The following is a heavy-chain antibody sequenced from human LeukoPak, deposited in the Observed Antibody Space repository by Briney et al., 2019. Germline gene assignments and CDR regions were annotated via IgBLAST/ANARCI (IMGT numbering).Heavy chain of an antibody. Sequence: GSLRLSCAASGFIVSCDFMSWVRQAPGKGLGWVSFIYSDGSTYYADSVKGRFTISRDNSKNTLDLQMTGLRAEDTAVYYCARERGRGRDSPWFDYWGQGTLVTVSS. CDR2: IYSDGST. CDR3: ARERGRGRDSPWFDY. D-gene: IGHD1-26*01. V-gene: IGHV3-53*01. CDR1: GFIVSCDF. J-gene: IGHJ4*02.